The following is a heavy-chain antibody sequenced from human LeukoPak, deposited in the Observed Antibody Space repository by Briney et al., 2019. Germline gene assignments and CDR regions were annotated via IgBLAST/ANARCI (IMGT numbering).Heavy chain of an antibody. J-gene: IGHJ6*04. CDR1: GFTFSSYG. Sequence: GGSLRLSCAASGFTFSSYGMHWVRQAPGKGLEWVAVISYDGSNKYYADSVKGRFTISRDNSKNTLYLQMNSQRAEDTAVYYCAKDRAAAGTKSGGGYYYYYGMDVWGKGTTVTVSS. V-gene: IGHV3-30*18. CDR3: AKDRAAAGTKSGGGYYYYYGMDV. D-gene: IGHD6-13*01. CDR2: ISYDGSNK.